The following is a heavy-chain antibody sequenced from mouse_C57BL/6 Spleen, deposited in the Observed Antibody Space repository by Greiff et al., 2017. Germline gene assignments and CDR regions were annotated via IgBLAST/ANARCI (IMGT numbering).Heavy chain of an antibody. V-gene: IGHV1-69*01. Sequence: VQLQQPGAELVMPGASVKLSCKASGYTFTSYWMHWVKQRPGQGLEWIGEIDPSDSYTNYNQKFKGKSTLTVDKSSSTAYMQLSSLTSEDSAVYYCARSGLVYYAMDYWGQGTSVTVSS. CDR1: GYTFTSYW. CDR3: ARSGLVYYAMDY. J-gene: IGHJ4*01. CDR2: IDPSDSYT. D-gene: IGHD3-3*01.